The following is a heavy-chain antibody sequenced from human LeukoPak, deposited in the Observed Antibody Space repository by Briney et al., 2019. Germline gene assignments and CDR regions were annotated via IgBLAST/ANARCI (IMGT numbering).Heavy chain of an antibody. CDR1: GYSISRGYY. V-gene: IGHV4-38-2*02. D-gene: IGHD5-18*01. Sequence: PSETLSLTCTVSGYSISRGYYWGWIRQPPGKGLEWIGSIYHSGSTYYNPSLKSRVTISVYTSKNQFSLKLSSVTAADTAVYYCARRGASIRGYSYAGPIDYWGQGTLVTVSS. J-gene: IGHJ4*02. CDR3: ARRGASIRGYSYAGPIDY. CDR2: IYHSGST.